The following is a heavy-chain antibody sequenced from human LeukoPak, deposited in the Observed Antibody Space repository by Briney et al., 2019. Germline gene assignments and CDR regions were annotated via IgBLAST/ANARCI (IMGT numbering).Heavy chain of an antibody. J-gene: IGHJ4*02. CDR1: GFTFSSYS. CDR3: ASDLGYDCSSTTCVG. Sequence: GGSLRLSCAASGFTFSSYSMNWVRQAPGKGLEWVSSISSSSSYIYYADSVKGRFTISRDNAKNSLYLQMNSLRAEDTAVYYCASDLGYDCSSTTCVGWGQGTLVTVSS. V-gene: IGHV3-21*01. D-gene: IGHD2-2*01. CDR2: ISSSSSYI.